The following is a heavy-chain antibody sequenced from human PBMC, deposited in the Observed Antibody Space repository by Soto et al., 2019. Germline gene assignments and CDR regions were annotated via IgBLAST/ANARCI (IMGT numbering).Heavy chain of an antibody. J-gene: IGHJ4*02. CDR3: ARGTSWQLPFDY. CDR2: ISYSGST. D-gene: IGHD6-13*01. CDR1: SDSISSYY. V-gene: IGHV4-59*01. Sequence: KASETLSLTCTVSSDSISSYYWSWIRQPPGKRLEWIGYISYSGSTDYNPSLKSRVTISGDTSKNQFSLKVSSVTAADTAVYYCARGTSWQLPFDYWGQGTLVTVSP.